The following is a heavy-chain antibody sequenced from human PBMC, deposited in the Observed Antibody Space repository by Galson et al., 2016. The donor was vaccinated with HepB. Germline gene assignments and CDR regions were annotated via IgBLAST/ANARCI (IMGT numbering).Heavy chain of an antibody. CDR3: ATRSVAESPDHFDS. CDR2: IYPGDSDT. J-gene: IGHJ4*02. D-gene: IGHD6-19*01. CDR1: GYTFSSYW. Sequence: QSGAEVKKPGESLKISCKGSGYTFSSYWIGWVRQMPGKGLESMGIIYPGDSDTRYSPSFQGQVTISADKSISTAYLQWSSLKASNTAVYYCATRSVAESPDHFDSWGQGTLVTVSS. V-gene: IGHV5-51*03.